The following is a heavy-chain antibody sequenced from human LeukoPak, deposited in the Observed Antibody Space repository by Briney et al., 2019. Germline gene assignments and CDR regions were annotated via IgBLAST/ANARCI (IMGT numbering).Heavy chain of an antibody. CDR1: GFTFSSYS. CDR3: ARAPYTSGWYRGDNDY. CDR2: ISGSSGTK. V-gene: IGHV3-48*01. J-gene: IGHJ4*02. Sequence: GGSLRLSCAASGFTFSSYSMNWVRQAPGKGLEWVSYISGSSGTKYYADSVKGQFTNSRDNAKNSLYLQMNSLRAEDTAVYYCARAPYTSGWYRGDNDYWGQGTLVTVSS. D-gene: IGHD6-19*01.